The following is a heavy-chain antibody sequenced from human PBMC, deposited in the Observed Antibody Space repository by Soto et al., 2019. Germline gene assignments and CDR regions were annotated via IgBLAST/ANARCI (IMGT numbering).Heavy chain of an antibody. D-gene: IGHD5-18*01. CDR2: INHSGST. J-gene: IGHJ6*02. CDR3: ARGRVARWIQLWAYYYYGMDV. V-gene: IGHV4-34*01. Sequence: SVTLSLTCAFYGVSFSGYYLILLRQHPGKGLEWIGEINHSGSTNYNPSLKSRVTISVDTSKNQFSLKLSSVTAADTAVYYCARGRVARWIQLWAYYYYGMDVWGQGTTVTVS. CDR1: GVSFSGYY.